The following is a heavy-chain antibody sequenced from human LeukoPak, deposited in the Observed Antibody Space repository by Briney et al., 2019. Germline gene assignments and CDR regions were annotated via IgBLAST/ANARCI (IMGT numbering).Heavy chain of an antibody. J-gene: IGHJ6*03. CDR3: AKGNGDLDYYYYYMDV. Sequence: PGGSLRLSCAVSGFTVSGDYMSWVRQAPGKGLEWVSVIYSGGSTYYADSVKGRFTISRDNSKNTLYLQMNSLRAEDTAVYYCAKGNGDLDYYYYYMDVWGKGTTVTVSS. CDR2: IYSGGST. CDR1: GFTVSGDY. D-gene: IGHD4-17*01. V-gene: IGHV3-53*01.